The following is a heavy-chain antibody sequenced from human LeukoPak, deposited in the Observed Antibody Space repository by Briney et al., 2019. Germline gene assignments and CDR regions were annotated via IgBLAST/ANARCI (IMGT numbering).Heavy chain of an antibody. D-gene: IGHD3-22*01. V-gene: IGHV3-30-3*01. CDR1: GFTFSSYA. CDR2: ISYDGSNK. J-gene: IGHJ4*02. CDR3: ARAMYYYDTSGSPIIDY. Sequence: GRSLRLSCSASGFTFSSYAMHWVRQAPGKGLQWVADISYDGSNKYYADSVKGRFTISRDNSKNTLYLQMNSLRAEDTAVYFCARAMYYYDTSGSPIIDYWGQGTLVTVSS.